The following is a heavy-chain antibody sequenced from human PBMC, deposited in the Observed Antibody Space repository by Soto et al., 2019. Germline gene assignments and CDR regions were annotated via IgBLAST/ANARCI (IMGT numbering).Heavy chain of an antibody. CDR3: ARESNGYGGHGILSLSQFFDY. D-gene: IGHD5-12*01. CDR2: IIPIFGTA. J-gene: IGHJ4*02. V-gene: IGHV1-69*01. CDR1: GGTFSSYA. Sequence: QVQLVQSGAEVKKPGSSVKVSCKASGGTFSSYAISWVRQAPGQGLEWMGGIIPIFGTANYAQRFQGRITITADEFTRTAYMELSSLRSEDTAVYYCARESNGYGGHGILSLSQFFDYWGQGTLVTVSS.